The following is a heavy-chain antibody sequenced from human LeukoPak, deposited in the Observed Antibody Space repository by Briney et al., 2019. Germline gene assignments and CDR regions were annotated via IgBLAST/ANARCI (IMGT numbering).Heavy chain of an antibody. CDR3: ARDLNNRYYFDY. J-gene: IGHJ4*02. V-gene: IGHV1-24*01. D-gene: IGHD1/OR15-1a*01. CDR2: FDPEDGET. Sequence: ASVKVSCKVSGYTLTELSMHWVRQAPGKGLEWMGGFDPEDGETIYAQKFQGRVTMTEDTSTDTAYMELSSLRSEDTAVYYCARDLNNRYYFDYWGQGTLVTVSS. CDR1: GYTLTELS.